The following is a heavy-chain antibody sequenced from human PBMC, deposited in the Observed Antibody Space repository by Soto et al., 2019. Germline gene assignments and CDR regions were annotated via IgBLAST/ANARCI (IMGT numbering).Heavy chain of an antibody. V-gene: IGHV4-30-4*01. Sequence: QVQLQESGPGLVKPSQTLSLTCTVSGGSISTDNYYWSWNRQPPDKGLEWIGHTYDGGRTYSNPSLNSRLTISLDTSKNQFSLKLSSVSAADTAVYYCTRGPSGDKVDYWGQGTLVTVSS. CDR3: TRGPSGDKVDY. CDR2: TYDGGRT. D-gene: IGHD7-27*01. CDR1: GGSISTDNYY. J-gene: IGHJ4*02.